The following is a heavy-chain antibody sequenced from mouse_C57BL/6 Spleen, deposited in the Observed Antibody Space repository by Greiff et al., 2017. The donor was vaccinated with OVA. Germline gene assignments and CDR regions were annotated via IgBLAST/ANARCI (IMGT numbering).Heavy chain of an antibody. CDR2: IRLKSDNYAT. Sequence: EVQGVESGGGLVQPGGSMKLSCVASGFTFSNYWMNWVRQSPEKGLEWVAQIRLKSDNYATHYAESVKGRFTISRDDSKSSVYLQMYNLRAEDTGIYYCTVLYPYFDVWGTGTTVTVSS. CDR3: TVLYPYFDV. J-gene: IGHJ1*03. CDR1: GFTFSNYW. V-gene: IGHV6-3*01. D-gene: IGHD5-1*01.